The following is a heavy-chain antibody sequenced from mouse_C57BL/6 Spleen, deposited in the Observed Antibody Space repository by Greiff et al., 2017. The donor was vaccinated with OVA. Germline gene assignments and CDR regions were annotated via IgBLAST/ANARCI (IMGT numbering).Heavy chain of an antibody. D-gene: IGHD2-10*01. CDR3: ARPTGTYWYFAV. V-gene: IGHV5-17*01. CDR1: GFTFSDYG. CDR2: ISSGSSNI. Sequence: EVKLMESGGGLVKPGGSLKLSCAASGFTFSDYGMHWVRQAPEKGLEWVAYISSGSSNIYYADTVKGRFTISRDNAKNTLYLQMTSLRSEDTAMYYCARPTGTYWYFAVWGTGTTVTVSS. J-gene: IGHJ1*03.